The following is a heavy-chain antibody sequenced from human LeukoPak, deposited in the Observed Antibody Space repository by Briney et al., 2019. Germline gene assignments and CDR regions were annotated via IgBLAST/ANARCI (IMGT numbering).Heavy chain of an antibody. V-gene: IGHV4-59*01. CDR1: GGSISSYY. J-gene: IGHJ4*02. Sequence: PSETLSLTCTVSGGSISSYYWSWIRQPPGKGLEWMGGIYYSGSTNYNPSLKSRVTISVDTSKDQFSLKLSSVTAADTAVYYCAREIAAATSPFDYWGQGTLVTVSS. CDR3: AREIAAATSPFDY. CDR2: IYYSGST. D-gene: IGHD6-13*01.